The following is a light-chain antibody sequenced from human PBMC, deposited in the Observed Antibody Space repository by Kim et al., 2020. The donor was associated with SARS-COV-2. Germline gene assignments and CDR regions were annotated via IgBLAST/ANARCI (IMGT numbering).Light chain of an antibody. CDR3: SSYAGTNNPYV. V-gene: IGLV2-8*01. J-gene: IGLJ1*01. CDR2: EVT. CDR1: SSDVGGYNY. Sequence: QSVTNSCTGTSSDVGGYNYVSWYQQHPGKAPKLMIYEVTERPSGVPNRFSGSKSGNTASLTVSGLQAEDEADYYCSSYAGTNNPYVFGTGTKVTVL.